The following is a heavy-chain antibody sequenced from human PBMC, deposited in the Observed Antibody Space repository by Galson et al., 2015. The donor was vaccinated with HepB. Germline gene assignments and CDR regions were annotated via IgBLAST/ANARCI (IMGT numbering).Heavy chain of an antibody. CDR3: ARDQVWFGGAFDI. Sequence: SLRLSCAASGFTVSSNYMSWARQAPGKGLEWVSVIYSGGSTYYADSVKGRFTISRDNSKNTLYLQMNSLRAEDTAVYYCARDQVWFGGAFDIWGQGTMVTVSS. D-gene: IGHD3-10*01. CDR2: IYSGGST. V-gene: IGHV3-66*02. J-gene: IGHJ3*02. CDR1: GFTVSSNY.